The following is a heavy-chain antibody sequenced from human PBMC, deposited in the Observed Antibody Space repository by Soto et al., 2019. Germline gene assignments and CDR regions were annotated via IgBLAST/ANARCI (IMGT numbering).Heavy chain of an antibody. V-gene: IGHV5-51*01. CDR1: GYSFTSYW. CDR3: ARGSLEEEWLTHNWFDP. J-gene: IGHJ5*02. D-gene: IGHD3-3*01. CDR2: IYPGDSDT. Sequence: GESLKISCKGSGYSFTSYWIGWVRQMPGKGLEWVGIIYPGDSDTRYSPSFQGQVTISADKSISTAYLQWSSLKASDTAMYYCARGSLEEEWLTHNWFDPWGQGTLVTVSP.